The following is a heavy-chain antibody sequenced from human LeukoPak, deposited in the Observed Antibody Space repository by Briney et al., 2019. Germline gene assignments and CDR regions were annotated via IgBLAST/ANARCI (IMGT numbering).Heavy chain of an antibody. CDR2: ISYDGSDK. CDR3: AKVPYCSGGTCYVYFDY. V-gene: IGHV3-30*04. D-gene: IGHD2-15*01. J-gene: IGHJ4*02. CDR1: GFTFSSYA. Sequence: GGSLRLSCAASGFTFSSYAMHWVRQAPGKGLEWVAVISYDGSDKYYADSVKGRFTISRDNAKNSLYLQMNSLRAEDTALYYCAKVPYCSGGTCYVYFDYWGQGTLVTVSS.